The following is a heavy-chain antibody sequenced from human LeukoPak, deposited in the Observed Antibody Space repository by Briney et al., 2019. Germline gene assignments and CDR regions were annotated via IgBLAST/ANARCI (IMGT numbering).Heavy chain of an antibody. CDR2: INHSGST. D-gene: IGHD5-18*01. V-gene: IGHV4-34*01. J-gene: IGHJ4*02. CDR3: AREDTAGWYYFDY. Sequence: TSETLSLTGAGYGGSFSGYYWSWIRQPPGKGLEWIGEINHSGSTNYNPSLKSRVTMSVDTSKNQFSLKLSSVTAADTAVYYCAREDTAGWYYFDYWGQGTLVTVSS. CDR1: GGSFSGYY.